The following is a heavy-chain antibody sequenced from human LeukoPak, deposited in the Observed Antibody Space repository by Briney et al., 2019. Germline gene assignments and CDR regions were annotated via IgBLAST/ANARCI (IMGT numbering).Heavy chain of an antibody. CDR3: ARDLPSGSGFDI. V-gene: IGHV1-2*06. Sequence: ASVKVSCKASGYTFTGYYMHWVRQAPGQGLEWMGRTNPNSGGTNYAQKFQGRVTMTRDTSISTAYMELSRLRSDDTAVYYCARDLPSGSGFDIWGQGTMATVSS. CDR1: GYTFTGYY. CDR2: TNPNSGGT. D-gene: IGHD3-10*01. J-gene: IGHJ3*02.